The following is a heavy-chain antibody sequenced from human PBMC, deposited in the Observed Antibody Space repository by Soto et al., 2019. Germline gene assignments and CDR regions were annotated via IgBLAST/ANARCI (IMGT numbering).Heavy chain of an antibody. Sequence: QVRLQESGQGLVRPSQTLSLICTVSGYSMRDDNFSWSFLRQRPGAGPEWLGYISYTGITFYTPSLESRTFISVDPSNNQFSLTLKSVTAADTAVYYCARDLDGVEPGRGAFAVWCQGTLVTVSS. CDR3: ARDLDGVEPGRGAFAV. CDR1: GYSMRDDNFS. J-gene: IGHJ3*01. V-gene: IGHV4-31*03. CDR2: ISYTGIT. D-gene: IGHD3-10*01.